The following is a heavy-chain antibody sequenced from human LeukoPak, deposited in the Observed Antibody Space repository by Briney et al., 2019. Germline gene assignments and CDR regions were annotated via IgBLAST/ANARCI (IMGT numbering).Heavy chain of an antibody. CDR3: ARDGNIAACDY. CDR1: GFTFSSHS. V-gene: IGHV3-21*01. CDR2: ISSSTTYI. Sequence: GGSLRLSCAASGFTFSSHSMNWVRQAPGKGLEWVSSISSSTTYIYYADSVKGRFTISRDNAKNSLNLQMTSLRAEDTAVYYCARDGNIAACDYWGQGTLVTVSS. D-gene: IGHD6-25*01. J-gene: IGHJ4*02.